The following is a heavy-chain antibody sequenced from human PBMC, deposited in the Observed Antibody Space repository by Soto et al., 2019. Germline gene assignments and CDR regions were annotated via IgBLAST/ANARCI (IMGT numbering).Heavy chain of an antibody. CDR2: IYYSGST. Sequence: SETLSLTCTVSGGSISSSSYYWGWIRQPPGKRLEWIGSIYYSGSTYYNPSLKSRVTISVDTSMNQFSLKVSSVPAADTAVYYCATHSSAIYLESVRYNSFDPWGQRTLVTGS. CDR1: GGSISSSSYY. J-gene: IGHJ5*02. D-gene: IGHD5-18*01. CDR3: ATHSSAIYLESVRYNSFDP. V-gene: IGHV4-39*01.